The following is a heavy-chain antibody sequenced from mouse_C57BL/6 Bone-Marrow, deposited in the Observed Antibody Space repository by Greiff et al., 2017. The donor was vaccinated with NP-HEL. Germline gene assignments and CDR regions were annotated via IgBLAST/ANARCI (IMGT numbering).Heavy chain of an antibody. D-gene: IGHD1-1*01. Sequence: EVQRVESGAELVKPGASVKLSCTASGFNFTDYYMHWVKQRPEQGLEWIGRIDPEDGETNYAPKFQGKATITADTSSNTAYLQLSSLTSEDTAVYYCAFITTGGGANDYWGQGTTLTVSS. CDR2: IDPEDGET. CDR1: GFNFTDYY. V-gene: IGHV14-2*01. CDR3: AFITTGGGANDY. J-gene: IGHJ2*01.